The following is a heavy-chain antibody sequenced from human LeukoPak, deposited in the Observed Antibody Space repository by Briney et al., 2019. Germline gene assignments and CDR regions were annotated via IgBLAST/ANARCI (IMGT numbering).Heavy chain of an antibody. CDR1: GFTFSNYG. CDR3: AKDVVWASDY. CDR2: IRFDGSNK. Sequence: PWGSLRLSCAASGFTFSNYGMHWVRQAPGKGLEWVAFIRFDGSNKYYVDSVKGRFTISRDNSKNTLYLQMNSLRAEDTAVYYCAKDVVWASDYWGQGTLVTVSS. J-gene: IGHJ4*02. D-gene: IGHD3-16*01. V-gene: IGHV3-30*02.